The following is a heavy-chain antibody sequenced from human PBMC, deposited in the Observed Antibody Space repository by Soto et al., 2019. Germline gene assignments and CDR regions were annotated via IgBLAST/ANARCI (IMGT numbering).Heavy chain of an antibody. CDR3: ARDQGGGYYDSSGYSDDAFDI. Sequence: QVQLVQSGAEVKKPGSSVKVSCKASGGTFSSYAISWVRQAPGQGLEWMGGIIPIFGTANYAQKFQGRVTITADESTSTAYMELSRLRSEDTAVYYCARDQGGGYYDSSGYSDDAFDIWGQGTMVTVSS. CDR2: IIPIFGTA. V-gene: IGHV1-69*01. J-gene: IGHJ3*02. CDR1: GGTFSSYA. D-gene: IGHD3-22*01.